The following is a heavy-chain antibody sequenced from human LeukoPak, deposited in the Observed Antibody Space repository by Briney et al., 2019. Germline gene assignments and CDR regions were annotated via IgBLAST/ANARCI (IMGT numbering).Heavy chain of an antibody. CDR2: IFPDESDT. Sequence: GESLKISCKVSGYNFAGYWIGWVRQRPGEGLEWMGIIFPDESDTKYSPSFEGQVAISADNSITTAYLQWNSLQVSDTAMYYCARGGRAGGRVGSGIYYMDVWGPGTTVTVSS. CDR3: ARGGRAGGRVGSGIYYMDV. V-gene: IGHV5-51*01. J-gene: IGHJ6*03. CDR1: GYNFAGYW. D-gene: IGHD3-10*01.